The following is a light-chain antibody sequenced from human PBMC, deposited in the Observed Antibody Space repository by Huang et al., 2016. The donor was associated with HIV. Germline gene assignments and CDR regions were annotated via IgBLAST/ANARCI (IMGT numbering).Light chain of an antibody. CDR1: QSLLHTNGYNY. CDR3: MQALQTPRT. CDR2: LSS. J-gene: IGKJ5*01. Sequence: DIVMTQSPLSLPVTPGEPASISCRSSQSLLHTNGYNYVDWYLQKPGQPPQLVIYLSSNRGSGVPDRFSGSGSVTHFTLKISRVEAEDVGVYYCMQALQTPRTFGQGTRLEIK. V-gene: IGKV2-28*01.